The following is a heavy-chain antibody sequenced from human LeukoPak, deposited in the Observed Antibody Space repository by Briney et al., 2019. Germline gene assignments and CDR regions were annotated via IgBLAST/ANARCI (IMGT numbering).Heavy chain of an antibody. D-gene: IGHD3-10*01. Sequence: PSETLSLTCTVSGGSISSYYWSWIRQPAGKSLEWIGRIYTSGSTNYNPSLKSRVTMSVDTSKNQFSLKLSSVTAADTAVYYCARGRITMVLGEDFDYWGQGTLVTVSS. CDR3: ARGRITMVLGEDFDY. CDR2: IYTSGST. CDR1: GGSISSYY. J-gene: IGHJ4*02. V-gene: IGHV4-4*07.